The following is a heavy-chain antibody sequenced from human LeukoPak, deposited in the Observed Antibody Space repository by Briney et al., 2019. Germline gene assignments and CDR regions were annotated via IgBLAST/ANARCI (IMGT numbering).Heavy chain of an antibody. V-gene: IGHV3-23*01. CDR3: ARDRGGSSWNNWFDP. CDR2: INGGGEGT. CDR1: VFTFSSSA. D-gene: IGHD6-13*01. J-gene: IGHJ5*02. Sequence: GGSLRLSCAASVFTFSSSAMSWVRQAPGKGLEWVSTINGGGEGTHYADSVMGRFTVSRDNSKNTLYLQMNSQRAEDTAVYYCARDRGGSSWNNWFDPWGQGTLVTVSS.